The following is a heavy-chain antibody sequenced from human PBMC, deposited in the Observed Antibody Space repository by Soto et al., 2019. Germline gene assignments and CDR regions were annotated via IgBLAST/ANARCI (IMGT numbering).Heavy chain of an antibody. Sequence: GASVKVSCKASGYTFTGYYMHWVRQAPGRGLEWMGWINPNSGGTNYAQKFQGRVTMTRDTSISTAYMELSRLRSDDTAVYYCARSGSSWVVGAFDIWGQGTMVTVSS. CDR2: INPNSGGT. J-gene: IGHJ3*02. V-gene: IGHV1-2*02. CDR3: ARSGSSWVVGAFDI. D-gene: IGHD6-13*01. CDR1: GYTFTGYY.